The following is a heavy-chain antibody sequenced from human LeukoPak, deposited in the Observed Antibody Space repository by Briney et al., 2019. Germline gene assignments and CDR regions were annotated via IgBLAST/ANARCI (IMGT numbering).Heavy chain of an antibody. D-gene: IGHD3-16*02. Sequence: GGSLRLSSAASGFTFSSYAMSWVRQAPGKGLEWVSAISGSGGSTYYADSVKGRFTISRDNSKNTLYLQMNSLRAEDTAVYYCAKVLGYYDYVWGSYRYDYFDYWGQGTLVTVSS. V-gene: IGHV3-23*01. J-gene: IGHJ4*02. CDR1: GFTFSSYA. CDR3: AKVLGYYDYVWGSYRYDYFDY. CDR2: ISGSGGST.